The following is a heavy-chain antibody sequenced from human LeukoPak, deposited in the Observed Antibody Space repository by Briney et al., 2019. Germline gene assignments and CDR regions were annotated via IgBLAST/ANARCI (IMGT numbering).Heavy chain of an antibody. CDR1: GFTFTSYV. J-gene: IGHJ4*02. CDR2: IWSDGTNK. CDR3: AKDIERGFDYTNSLDY. V-gene: IGHV3-33*06. D-gene: IGHD4-11*01. Sequence: GGSLRLSCAASGFTFTSYVMHWVRQAPGKGLEWVAVIWSDGTNKYYADSVKGRFAISRDDSKNMVYLQMNSLRVEDTAVYYCAKDIERGFDYTNSLDYWGQGTLVTVSS.